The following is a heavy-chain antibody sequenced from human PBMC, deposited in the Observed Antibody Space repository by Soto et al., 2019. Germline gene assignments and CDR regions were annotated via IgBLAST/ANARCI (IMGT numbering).Heavy chain of an antibody. Sequence: QVQLVQSGAEVKKPGSSVKVSCKASGGTFSSYAISWVRQAPAQGLEWMGGIIRIFCTADYAQKCQGRGTITADESTSTAYWTLMSLRFEDTAVFYFRTPPARYYYYGMHFWGQGTTVTLSS. V-gene: IGHV1-69*12. CDR3: RTPPARYYYYGMHF. CDR1: GGTFSSYA. D-gene: IGHD3-10*01. CDR2: IIRIFCTA. J-gene: IGHJ6*02.